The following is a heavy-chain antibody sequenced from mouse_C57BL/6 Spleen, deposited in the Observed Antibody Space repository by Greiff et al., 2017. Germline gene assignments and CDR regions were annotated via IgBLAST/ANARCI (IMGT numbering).Heavy chain of an antibody. Sequence: EVHLVESGGGLVQPGGSLSLSCAASGFTFTDYYMSWVRQPPGKALEWLGFIRNKANGYTTEYSASVKGRFTISRDNSQSILYLQMNALRAEDSATYYCARSTGPYYFDYWGQGTTLTVSS. J-gene: IGHJ2*01. V-gene: IGHV7-3*01. CDR1: GFTFTDYY. D-gene: IGHD4-1*02. CDR2: IRNKANGYTT. CDR3: ARSTGPYYFDY.